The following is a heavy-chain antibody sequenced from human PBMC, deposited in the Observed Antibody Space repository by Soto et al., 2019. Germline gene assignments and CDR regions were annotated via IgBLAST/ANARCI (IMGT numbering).Heavy chain of an antibody. CDR2: IIPIFGTA. V-gene: IGHV1-69*13. D-gene: IGHD4-17*01. CDR1: GGTFSSYA. J-gene: IGHJ4*02. Sequence: SVKVSCKASGGTFSSYAISWVRQAPGQGLEWMGGIIPIFGTANYAQKFQGRVTITADESTSTAYMELSSLRSEDTAVYYCARGVDHGGNKYYFDYWGQGTLVTVSS. CDR3: ARGVDHGGNKYYFDY.